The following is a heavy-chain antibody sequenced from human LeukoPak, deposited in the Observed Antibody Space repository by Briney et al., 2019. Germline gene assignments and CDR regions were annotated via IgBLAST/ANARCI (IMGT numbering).Heavy chain of an antibody. J-gene: IGHJ4*02. CDR1: GGSISSTNW. D-gene: IGHD1-26*01. CDR2: ISLTGET. CDR3: SRESGAFCPFGY. V-gene: IGHV4-4*02. Sequence: SETLSLACGVSGGSISSTNWWSWVRHPPGQGLQWIGEISLTGETNYNPSLNGRVTMSLDKSRNQLSLKLTSVTAADTAIYYCSRESGAFCPFGYWGQGTLVIVPP.